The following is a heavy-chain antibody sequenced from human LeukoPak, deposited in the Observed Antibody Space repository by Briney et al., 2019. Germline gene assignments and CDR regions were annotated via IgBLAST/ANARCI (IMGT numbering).Heavy chain of an antibody. V-gene: IGHV4-4*09. D-gene: IGHD4-11*01. CDR3: AKSYFDYSTYYSYYFNL. J-gene: IGHJ4*02. CDR1: GGSISGGY. CDR2: VYTSGST. Sequence: SETLSLTCTVSGGSISGGYWSWIRQPPGRGLEWIGYVYTSGSTNYNPSLKSRVTISVDTSKSQFALELSSVTAADTAVYYCAKSYFDYSTYYSYYFNLWGQGALVTVSS.